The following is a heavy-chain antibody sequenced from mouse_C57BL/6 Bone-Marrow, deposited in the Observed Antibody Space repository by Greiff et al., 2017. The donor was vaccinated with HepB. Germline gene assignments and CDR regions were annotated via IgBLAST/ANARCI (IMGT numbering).Heavy chain of an antibody. Sequence: VQRVESGAELARPGASVKLSCKASGYTFTSYGISWVKQRTGQGLEWIGEIYPRSGNTYYNEKFKGKATLTADKSSSTAYMELRSLTSEDSAVYFCAREDYDWCAYWGQGTLVTVSA. CDR2: IYPRSGNT. CDR3: AREDYDWCAY. V-gene: IGHV1-81*01. D-gene: IGHD2-4*01. J-gene: IGHJ3*01. CDR1: GYTFTSYG.